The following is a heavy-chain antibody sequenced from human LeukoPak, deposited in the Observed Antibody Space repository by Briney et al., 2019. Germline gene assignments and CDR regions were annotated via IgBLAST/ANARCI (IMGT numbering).Heavy chain of an antibody. V-gene: IGHV6-1*01. CDR2: TYYRSKWYN. J-gene: IGHJ5*02. D-gene: IGHD6-13*01. Sequence: SQTLSLTCAISGDSVSSNSAAWNWIRQSPSRGLEWLGRTYYRSKWYNDYAVSVKSRITINPDTSKNQFSLQLNSVTPEDTAVYYCARDGSKGRSSSWYEGFDPWGQGTLVTVSS. CDR3: ARDGSKGRSSSWYEGFDP. CDR1: GDSVSSNSAA.